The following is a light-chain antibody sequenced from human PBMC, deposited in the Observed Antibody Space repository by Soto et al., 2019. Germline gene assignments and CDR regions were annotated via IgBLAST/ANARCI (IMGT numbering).Light chain of an antibody. CDR2: DAS. V-gene: IGKV1-33*01. Sequence: DIQMTQSPSSLSASVGDRVTITCQASQDSSNYLNWYQQKPGKAPKILIYDASNLETVVPSRFSGSGSGTDFTYTISSLQPEDITTYFCQQYNNFPITFGQGTRLEIK. CDR3: QQYNNFPIT. CDR1: QDSSNY. J-gene: IGKJ5*01.